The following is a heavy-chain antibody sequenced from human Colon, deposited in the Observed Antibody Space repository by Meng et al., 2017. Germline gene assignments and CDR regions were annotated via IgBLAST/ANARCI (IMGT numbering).Heavy chain of an antibody. V-gene: IGHV6-1*01. CDR3: ARDHGYSYGLPLDY. CDR2: TYYRSKWYN. D-gene: IGHD5-18*01. J-gene: IGHJ4*02. CDR1: GDSVSSNTAA. Sequence: QVQLQQSGPGLVKPSQTLSLTCVLSGDSVSSNTAAWNWIRQSPSRGLEWLGRTYYRSKWYNEYAVSVKSRMTFNADTSNNQVSLQVNSVTPEDTAVYYCARDHGYSYGLPLDYWGQGILVTVSS.